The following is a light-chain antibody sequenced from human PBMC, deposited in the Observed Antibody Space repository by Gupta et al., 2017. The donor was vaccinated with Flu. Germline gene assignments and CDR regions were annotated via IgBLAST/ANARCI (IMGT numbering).Light chain of an antibody. CDR1: QSVNNG. V-gene: IGKV3-15*01. J-gene: IGKJ1*01. CDR2: DAS. Sequence: EMVLLQSHATLSLPSGDRATLFSRASQSVNNGLAWYQQKPGQAPRLLIYDASTRATGISARFSGSGSGTEVTLTISSLQSEDFAVYYCQQYNKWPPWTFGHGTKVEV. CDR3: QQYNKWPPWT.